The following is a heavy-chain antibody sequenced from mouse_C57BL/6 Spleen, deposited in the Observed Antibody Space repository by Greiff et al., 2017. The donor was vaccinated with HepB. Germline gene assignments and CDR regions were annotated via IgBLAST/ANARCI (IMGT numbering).Heavy chain of an antibody. CDR2: IWSDGST. J-gene: IGHJ4*01. CDR3: ARHEGRDYAMDY. Sequence: VKLMESGPGLVAPSQSLSITCTVSGFSLTSYGVHWVRQPPGKGLEWLVVIWSDGSTTYNSALKSRLSISKDNSKSQVFLKMNSLQTDDTAMYYCARHEGRDYAMDYWGQGTSVTVSS. D-gene: IGHD3-3*01. V-gene: IGHV2-6-1*01. CDR1: GFSLTSYG.